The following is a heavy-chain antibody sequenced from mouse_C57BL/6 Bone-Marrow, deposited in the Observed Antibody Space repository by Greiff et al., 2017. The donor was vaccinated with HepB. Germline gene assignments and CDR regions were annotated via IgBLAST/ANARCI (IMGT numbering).Heavy chain of an antibody. CDR3: AGLTTVVAYYAMDY. CDR2: FHPYNDDT. V-gene: IGHV1-47*01. Sequence: QVQLKESGAELVKPGASVKMSCKASGYTFTTYPIEWMKQNHGKSLEWIGNFHPYNDDTKYNEKFKGNATLTVEKSSSTVYLELSRLTSDDSAVYYCAGLTTVVAYYAMDYWGQGTSVTVSS. D-gene: IGHD1-1*01. J-gene: IGHJ4*01. CDR1: GYTFTTYP.